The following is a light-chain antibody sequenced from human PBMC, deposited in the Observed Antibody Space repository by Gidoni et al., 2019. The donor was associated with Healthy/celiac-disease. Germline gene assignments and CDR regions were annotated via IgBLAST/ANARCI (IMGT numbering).Light chain of an antibody. Sequence: DIVFTQSPGTLSLSPGERATLSCRASQSVSSTYLAWYQQKPGQAPRLLIYGASSRATGIPDRFSGSGSGTDFTLTISRLEPEDFAVYYCQQYGSSPPITFGQGTRLEIK. CDR2: GAS. CDR3: QQYGSSPPIT. J-gene: IGKJ5*01. V-gene: IGKV3-20*01. CDR1: QSVSSTY.